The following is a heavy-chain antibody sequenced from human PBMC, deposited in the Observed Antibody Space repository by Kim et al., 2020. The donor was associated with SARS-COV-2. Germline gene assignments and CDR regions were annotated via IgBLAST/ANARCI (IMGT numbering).Heavy chain of an antibody. V-gene: IGHV3-33*05. D-gene: IGHD3-22*01. CDR3: ARDESVVITTSDAFDI. J-gene: IGHJ3*02. Sequence: GGSLRLSCAASGFTFSSYGMHWVRQAPGKGLEWVAVISYDGSNKYYADSVKGRFTISRDNSKNTLYLQMNSLRAEDTAVYYCARDESVVITTSDAFDIWG. CDR1: GFTFSSYG. CDR2: ISYDGSNK.